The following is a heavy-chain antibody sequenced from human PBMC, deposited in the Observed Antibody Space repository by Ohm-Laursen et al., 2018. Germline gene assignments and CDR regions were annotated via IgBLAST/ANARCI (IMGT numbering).Heavy chain of an antibody. V-gene: IGHV4-39*07. CDR1: GGSISSSSYY. CDR3: ARDIRLLGGSCIDP. CDR2: MYYTGST. Sequence: SETLSLTCIVSGGSISSSSYYWGWIRQPPGKGLEWIGGMYYTGSTSYNPSLKSRVTISIDTSKNQFSLKLSSVTAADTAVYYCARDIRLLGGSCIDPWGQGTLVTVSS. D-gene: IGHD2-2*01. J-gene: IGHJ5*02.